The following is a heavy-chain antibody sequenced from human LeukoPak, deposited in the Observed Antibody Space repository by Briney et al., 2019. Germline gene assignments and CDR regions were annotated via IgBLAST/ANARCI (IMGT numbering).Heavy chain of an antibody. CDR3: AKFWDFGDYAIDY. J-gene: IGHJ4*02. V-gene: IGHV3-23*01. Sequence: GGSLRPSCSASGFIFSSYAMHWVRQAPGKGLEWGSAVSGSGDSTYYAGSVKGRFTISRDNSKNTVYLQMNSLRAEDTAVYYCAKFWDFGDYAIDYWGQGTLVTVSS. CDR2: VSGSGDST. CDR1: GFIFSSYA. D-gene: IGHD4-17*01.